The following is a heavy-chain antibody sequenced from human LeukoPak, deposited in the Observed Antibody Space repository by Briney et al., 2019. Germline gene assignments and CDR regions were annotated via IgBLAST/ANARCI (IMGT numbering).Heavy chain of an antibody. CDR3: ARGYYDSNGYYPHFDA. Sequence: PGGSLRLSCAASGFTFSSYWISWVRQAPGKGLEWVANIKQDESEKYYVDFVKGRFTISRDNAKNSLYLQMNSLRAEDTAVYYCARGYYDSNGYYPHFDAWGQGTLVTVSS. J-gene: IGHJ4*02. V-gene: IGHV3-7*04. CDR1: GFTFSSYW. CDR2: IKQDESEK. D-gene: IGHD3-22*01.